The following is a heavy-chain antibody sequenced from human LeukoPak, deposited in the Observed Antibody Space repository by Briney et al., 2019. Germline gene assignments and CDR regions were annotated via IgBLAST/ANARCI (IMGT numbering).Heavy chain of an antibody. CDR3: AKGNSGYYNDAFDI. CDR2: ISGSGGTT. V-gene: IGHV3-23*01. Sequence: GGSLRLSCAASEFSVGSNYMTWVRQAPGKGLEWVSSISGSGGTTYSADSVEGRFTISRDKSKNTLYLQMNSLGAEDTAVYYCAKGNSGYYNDAFDIWGQGTMVTVSS. J-gene: IGHJ3*02. CDR1: EFSVGSNY. D-gene: IGHD3-22*01.